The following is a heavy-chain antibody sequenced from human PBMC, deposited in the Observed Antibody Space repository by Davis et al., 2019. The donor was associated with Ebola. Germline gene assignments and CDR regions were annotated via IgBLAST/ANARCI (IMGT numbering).Heavy chain of an antibody. CDR1: GFTFSSYS. V-gene: IGHV3-48*02. CDR3: ARDPHEGFDY. Sequence: GESLKISCAASGFTFSSYSMNWVRQAPGKGLEWVSYISSSSSTIYYADSVKGRFTISRDNAKNSLYLQMNSLRDEDTAVYYCARDPHEGFDYWGQGTLVTVSS. CDR2: ISSSSSTI. J-gene: IGHJ4*02.